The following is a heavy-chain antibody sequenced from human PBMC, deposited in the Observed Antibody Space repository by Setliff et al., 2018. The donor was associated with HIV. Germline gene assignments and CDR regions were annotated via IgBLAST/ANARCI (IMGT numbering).Heavy chain of an antibody. Sequence: GGSLRLSCTASGFTFGDYAMSWVRQAPGKGLEWVSRLNTDGSSTKYADSVKGRFTISRDNSKNTLYLQMNSLRAEDTAVYYCARGVRGVVNGMDVWGQGTTVTVSS. J-gene: IGHJ6*02. D-gene: IGHD3-10*01. CDR2: LNTDGSST. CDR1: GFTFGDYA. CDR3: ARGVRGVVNGMDV. V-gene: IGHV3-74*03.